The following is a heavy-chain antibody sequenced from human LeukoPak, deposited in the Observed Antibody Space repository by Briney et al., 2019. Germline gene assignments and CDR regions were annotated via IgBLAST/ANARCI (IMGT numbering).Heavy chain of an antibody. J-gene: IGHJ4*02. CDR1: GHIFTTHY. CDR3: ARYESDYGFDY. V-gene: IGHV1-2*06. Sequence: GASVKVSCKTSGHIFTTHYIYWMRQAPGQRLEWLGRVNTDNTKSEYSQKFQGRVTMTRDTSISTAYMELSRLRSDDTAVYYCARYESDYGFDYWGQGTLVTVSS. CDR2: VNTDNTKS. D-gene: IGHD4/OR15-4a*01.